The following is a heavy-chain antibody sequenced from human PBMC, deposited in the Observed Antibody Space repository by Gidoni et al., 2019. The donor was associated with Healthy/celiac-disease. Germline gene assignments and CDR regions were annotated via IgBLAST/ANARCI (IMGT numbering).Heavy chain of an antibody. V-gene: IGHV4-34*01. D-gene: IGHD4-4*01. CDR2: INHSGST. J-gene: IGHJ4*02. CDR1: GGSFSGYY. CDR3: ARGGERWLQSGPRIFDY. Sequence: QVQLQQWGAGLLKPSETLSLTCAVYGGSFSGYYWSWIRPPPGKGLEWIGEINHSGSTNYNPSLKSRVTISVDTSKNQFSLKLSSVTAADTAVYYCARGGERWLQSGPRIFDYWGQGTLVTVSS.